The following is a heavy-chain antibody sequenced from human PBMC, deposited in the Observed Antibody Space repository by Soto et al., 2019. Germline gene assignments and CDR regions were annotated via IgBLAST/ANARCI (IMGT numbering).Heavy chain of an antibody. J-gene: IGHJ4*02. Sequence: QVQLQESGPGLVKPSQTLSLTCTVSGGSISSGGYYWSWIRQHPGKGLEWIGYIYYSGSTYHNPSLQSRFTISVDTSKTQFSLKLSSVTAADTAVYYCARVLSGNLDYWGQGTLVTVSS. CDR1: GGSISSGGYY. V-gene: IGHV4-31*03. CDR2: IYYSGST. CDR3: ARVLSGNLDY. D-gene: IGHD1-1*01.